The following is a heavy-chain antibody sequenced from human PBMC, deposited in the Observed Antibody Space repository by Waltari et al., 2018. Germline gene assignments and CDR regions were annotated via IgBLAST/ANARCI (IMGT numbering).Heavy chain of an antibody. J-gene: IGHJ4*02. CDR3: ARDLSIFGVVLYYFDY. Sequence: QVQLVQSGAEVKKPGASVKVSCKASGYTFTGYYMHWVLQAPGQGLEWMGWINPNSGGTNYAQKFQGRVTMTRDTSISTAYMELSRLRSDDTAVYYCARDLSIFGVVLYYFDYWGQGTLVTVSS. V-gene: IGHV1-2*02. CDR1: GYTFTGYY. CDR2: INPNSGGT. D-gene: IGHD3-3*01.